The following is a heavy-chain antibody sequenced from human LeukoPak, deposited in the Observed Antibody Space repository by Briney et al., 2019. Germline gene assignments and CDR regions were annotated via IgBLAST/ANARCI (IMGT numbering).Heavy chain of an antibody. Sequence: SVKVSCKASGGTFSSYAISWVRQAPGQWLEWMGGIIPIFGTANYAQKFQGRVTITADESTSTAYMELSSLRSEDPAVYYCARDCGGGSCYAVFAYWGQEPLVTVPS. CDR3: ARDCGGGSCYAVFAY. CDR1: GGTFSSYA. CDR2: IIPIFGTA. J-gene: IGHJ4*02. D-gene: IGHD2-15*01. V-gene: IGHV1-69*01.